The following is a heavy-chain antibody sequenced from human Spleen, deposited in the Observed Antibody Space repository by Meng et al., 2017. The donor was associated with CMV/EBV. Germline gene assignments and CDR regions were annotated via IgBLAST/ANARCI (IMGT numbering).Heavy chain of an antibody. CDR2: ISYDGSNK. V-gene: IGHV3-30*04. D-gene: IGHD3-3*01. Sequence: MHWVRQAPGKVLEWVAVISYDGSNKYYADSVKGRFTISRDNSKNTLYLQMNSLRAEDTAVYYCARHRTENAYYDFWSGYSPNWFDPWGQGTLVTAPQ. CDR3: ARHRTENAYYDFWSGYSPNWFDP. J-gene: IGHJ5*02.